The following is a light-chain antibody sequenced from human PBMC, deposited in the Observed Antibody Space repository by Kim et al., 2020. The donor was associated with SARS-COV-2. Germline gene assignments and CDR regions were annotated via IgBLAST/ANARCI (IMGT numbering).Light chain of an antibody. J-gene: IGLJ2*01. V-gene: IGLV2-14*03. CDR3: SSYTSSGTVV. CDR1: RSDVGGYDY. CDR2: DVT. Sequence: GQSITISCTGTRSDVGGYDYVSWYQQHPGKVPKLMIYDVTKRPSGVSNRFSGSKSGNTASLTISGLQAEDEADYHCSSYTSSGTVVFGGGTQLTVL.